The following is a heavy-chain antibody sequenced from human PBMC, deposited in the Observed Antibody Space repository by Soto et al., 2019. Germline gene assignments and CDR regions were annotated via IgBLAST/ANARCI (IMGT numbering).Heavy chain of an antibody. CDR3: ATDGRYNSVWYFDY. Sequence: SETLSLTCTVSGGSISSGDYYWSWIRQPPGKGLEWIGYIYYSGSTYYNPSLKSRVTISVDTSKNQFSLKLSSVTAADTAVYYCATDGRYNSVWYFDYWGQGTLVTVSS. D-gene: IGHD3-22*01. CDR2: IYYSGST. J-gene: IGHJ4*02. V-gene: IGHV4-30-4*01. CDR1: GGSISSGDYY.